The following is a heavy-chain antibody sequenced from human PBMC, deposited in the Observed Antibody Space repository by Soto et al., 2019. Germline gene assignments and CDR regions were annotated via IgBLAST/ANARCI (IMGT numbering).Heavy chain of an antibody. J-gene: IGHJ6*03. V-gene: IGHV4-59*08. CDR2: IYYSGST. Sequence: SETLSLTCTVSGGSISSYYWSWIRQPPGKGLEWIGYIYYSGSTNYNPSLKSRVTISVDTSKNQFSLKLSSVTAADTAVYYCARQTLWSGYYTEFYYYYMDVWGKGTTVTVSS. CDR3: ARQTLWSGYYTEFYYYYMDV. CDR1: GGSISSYY. D-gene: IGHD3-3*01.